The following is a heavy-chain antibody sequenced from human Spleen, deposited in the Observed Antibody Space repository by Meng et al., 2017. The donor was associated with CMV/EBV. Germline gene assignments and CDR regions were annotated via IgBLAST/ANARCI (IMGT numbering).Heavy chain of an antibody. J-gene: IGHJ4*02. CDR3: AVWEPPGY. Sequence: QVQLVQSGAEVKRPGSSVKVSCQASGETFSSYAINWVRQAPGQGLEWMGGIIPILDTANYAQKFQGRVTITADKSTSTAYMELSSLRSEDTAVYYCAVWEPPGYWGQGTLVTVSS. CDR2: IIPILDTA. V-gene: IGHV1-69*10. D-gene: IGHD1-26*01. CDR1: GETFSSYA.